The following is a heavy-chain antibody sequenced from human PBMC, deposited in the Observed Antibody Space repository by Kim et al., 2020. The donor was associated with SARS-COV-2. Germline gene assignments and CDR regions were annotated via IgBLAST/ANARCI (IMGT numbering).Heavy chain of an antibody. CDR3: ARGLSTPGPTTVTTGFRFRGFDP. CDR1: GGSFSGYY. Sequence: SETLSLTCAVYGGSFSGYYWSWIRQPPGKGLEWIGEINHSGSTNYNPSLKSRVTISVDTSKNQFSLKLSSVTAADTAVYYCARGLSTPGPTTVTTGFRFRGFDPWGQGTLVTVSS. D-gene: IGHD4-17*01. J-gene: IGHJ5*02. V-gene: IGHV4-34*01. CDR2: INHSGST.